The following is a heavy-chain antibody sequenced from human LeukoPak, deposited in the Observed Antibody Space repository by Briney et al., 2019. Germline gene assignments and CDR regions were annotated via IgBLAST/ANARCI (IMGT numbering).Heavy chain of an antibody. D-gene: IGHD1-26*01. J-gene: IGHJ4*02. Sequence: PGGSLRLSCTASGFTFSDHFMDWVRQAPGKGLEWVGRTRNKANDYTTEYVASVRGSFTISRDNSTNSLYLQMNTLQTEDTAVYYCARERNSGSYSLGSFDYWGQGTLVTVSS. V-gene: IGHV3-72*01. CDR1: GFTFSDHF. CDR3: ARERNSGSYSLGSFDY. CDR2: TRNKANDYTT.